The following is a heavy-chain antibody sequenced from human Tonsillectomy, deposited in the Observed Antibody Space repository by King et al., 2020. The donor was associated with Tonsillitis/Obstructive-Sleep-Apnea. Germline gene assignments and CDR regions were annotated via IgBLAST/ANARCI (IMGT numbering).Heavy chain of an antibody. CDR3: AKDQGSDWYWDY. V-gene: IGHV3-30*18. CDR1: GFTFSTYG. J-gene: IGHJ4*02. CDR2: ISYDGRNK. D-gene: IGHD2-21*02. Sequence: VQLVEYGGGVVQPGRSLRLSCAASGFTFSTYGMHWVRQAPGKGLEWAAVISYDGRNKYYADSVKGRFTISRDNSKKTVYLQMNSLRAEDTAVYFCAKDQGSDWYWDYWGQGTLVTVST.